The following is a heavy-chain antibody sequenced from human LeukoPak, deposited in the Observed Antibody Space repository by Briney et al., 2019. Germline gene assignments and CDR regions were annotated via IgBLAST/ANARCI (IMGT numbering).Heavy chain of an antibody. D-gene: IGHD5-24*01. J-gene: IGHJ4*02. CDR3: ARDKDGYNPFDY. CDR2: IIPILGIA. CDR1: GGTFSSYA. Sequence: ASVKVSCKASGGTFSSYAISWVRQAPGQGLEWMGRIIPILGIANYAQKFQGRATITADKSTSTAYMELSSLRSEDTAVYHCARDKDGYNPFDYWGQGTLVTVSS. V-gene: IGHV1-69*04.